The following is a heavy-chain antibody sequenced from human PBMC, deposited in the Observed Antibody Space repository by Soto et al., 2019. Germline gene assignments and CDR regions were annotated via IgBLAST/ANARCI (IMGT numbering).Heavy chain of an antibody. CDR2: ISYDGSNK. CDR1: GFTFSSYA. J-gene: IGHJ5*02. V-gene: IGHV3-30-3*01. CDR3: ARVFPLRALGGWFDP. Sequence: QVQLVESGGGVVQPGRSLRLSCAASGFTFSSYAMHWVRQAPGKGLGWVAVISYDGSNKYYADSVKGRFTISRDNSKNTLYLQMNSLRAEDTAVYYCARVFPLRALGGWFDPWGQGTLVTVSS.